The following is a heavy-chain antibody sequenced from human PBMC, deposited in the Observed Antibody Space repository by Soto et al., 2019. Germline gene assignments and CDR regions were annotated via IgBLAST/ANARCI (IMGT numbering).Heavy chain of an antibody. J-gene: IGHJ6*02. Sequence: ASVKVSCKVSGYTLTELSMHWVRQAPGKGLEWMGGFDPEDGETIYAQKFQGRVTMTEDTSTDTAYMELSSLRSEDTAVYYCATVYCTNGVCHPRRSEYYYYGMDVWGQGTTVTVSS. D-gene: IGHD2-8*01. V-gene: IGHV1-24*01. CDR1: GYTLTELS. CDR2: FDPEDGET. CDR3: ATVYCTNGVCHPRRSEYYYYGMDV.